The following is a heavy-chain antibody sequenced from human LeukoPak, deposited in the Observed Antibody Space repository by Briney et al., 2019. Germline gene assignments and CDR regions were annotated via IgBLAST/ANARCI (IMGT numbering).Heavy chain of an antibody. Sequence: ASVKVSCKASGYTFTSYDINWVRQATGQGLEWMGWMNPNSGNTGYAQKFQGRVTITRNTSISTAYMELSSLRSEDTAVYYCARGRSGYSYGYGDAFDIWGQGTMVTVSS. V-gene: IGHV1-8*03. J-gene: IGHJ3*02. CDR2: MNPNSGNT. D-gene: IGHD5-18*01. CDR1: GYTFTSYD. CDR3: ARGRSGYSYGYGDAFDI.